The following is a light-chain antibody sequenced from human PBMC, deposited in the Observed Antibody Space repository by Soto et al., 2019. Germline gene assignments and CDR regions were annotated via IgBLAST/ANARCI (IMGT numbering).Light chain of an antibody. Sequence: EIVMTQSPATLSVSPGERATLSCRASQSVSSDLAWYQHKPGQAPRLLIYGASTRATGIPVRFSGSGSGTDFTLTISSLQSEDFAVYYCQHYNKQPLTFGGGTKV. CDR1: QSVSSD. J-gene: IGKJ4*01. V-gene: IGKV3-15*01. CDR2: GAS. CDR3: QHYNKQPLT.